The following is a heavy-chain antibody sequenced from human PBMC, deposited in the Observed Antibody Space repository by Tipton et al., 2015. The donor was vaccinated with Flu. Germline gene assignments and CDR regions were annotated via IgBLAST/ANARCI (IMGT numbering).Heavy chain of an antibody. D-gene: IGHD1-26*01. CDR1: GSIFSGTF. CDR2: IRSKDDNYAT. CDR3: CRQLGGTGTFDP. V-gene: IGHV3-73*01. J-gene: IGHJ5*02. Sequence: VQLVQSGGGLVQPGGSLKLSCAASGSIFSGTFMHWVRQASGRGLEWVGRIRSKDDNYATTYAASVKGRFTISRDDSTNTAYLQMSGLQTEDTAVYYCCRQLGGTGTFDPLGQGTLVTVSS.